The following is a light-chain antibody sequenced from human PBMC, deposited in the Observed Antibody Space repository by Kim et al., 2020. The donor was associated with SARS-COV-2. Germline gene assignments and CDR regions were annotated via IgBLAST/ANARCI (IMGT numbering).Light chain of an antibody. CDR1: QSVSNY. J-gene: IGKJ1*01. Sequence: EIVLTQSPATLSLSPGERATLSCRASQSVSNYLAWYQQKPGQAPRLLIYDASNRATGIPARFSGSGSGTDFTLTISSLEPEDFAVYYCQQRSNWPPLWTFGQGTKVDIK. V-gene: IGKV3-11*01. CDR3: QQRSNWPPLWT. CDR2: DAS.